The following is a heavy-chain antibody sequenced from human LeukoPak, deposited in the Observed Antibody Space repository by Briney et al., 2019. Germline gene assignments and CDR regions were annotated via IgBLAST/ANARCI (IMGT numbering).Heavy chain of an antibody. J-gene: IGHJ4*02. CDR1: GFTFDDYA. Sequence: GGSLRLSCAASGFTFDDYAMHWVRQAPGKGLEWVSGISWNSGSIGYADSVKGRFTISRDNAKNSLYLQMNSLRAEDTAVYYCARDVSATGEAFDYWGQGTLVTVSS. CDR2: ISWNSGSI. D-gene: IGHD3-10*01. V-gene: IGHV3-9*01. CDR3: ARDVSATGEAFDY.